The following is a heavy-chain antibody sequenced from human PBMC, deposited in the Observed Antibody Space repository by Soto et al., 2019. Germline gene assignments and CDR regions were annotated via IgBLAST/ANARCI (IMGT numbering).Heavy chain of an antibody. CDR3: ARGDIVVVPAARRYYFDY. CDR1: GYTSTSYY. J-gene: IGHJ4*02. CDR2: INPSGGST. V-gene: IGHV1-46*01. D-gene: IGHD2-2*01. Sequence: ASVNVSCKVSGYTSTSYYMHWVRQAPGQGLEWMGIINPSGGSTSYAQKFQGRVTMTRDTSTSTVYMELSSLRSEDTAVYYCARGDIVVVPAARRYYFDYWGQRTLGAVCS.